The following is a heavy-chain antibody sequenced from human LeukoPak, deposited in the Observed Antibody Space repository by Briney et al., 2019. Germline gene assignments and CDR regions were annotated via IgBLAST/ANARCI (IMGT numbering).Heavy chain of an antibody. CDR3: ARDGATVKGAFDI. CDR1: GYTFTGYY. D-gene: IGHD4-17*01. J-gene: IGHJ3*02. Sequence: ASVKVSCKASGYTFTGYYMHWVRQAPGQGLEWMGWINPSSGGTNYAQKFQGRVTMTRDTSISTAYMELSRLRSDDTAVYYCARDGATVKGAFDIWGQGTMVTVSS. CDR2: INPSSGGT. V-gene: IGHV1-2*02.